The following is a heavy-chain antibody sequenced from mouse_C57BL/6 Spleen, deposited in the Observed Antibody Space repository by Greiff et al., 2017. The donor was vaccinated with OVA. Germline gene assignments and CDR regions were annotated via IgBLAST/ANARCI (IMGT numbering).Heavy chain of an antibody. CDR1: GFTFSDYG. CDR2: ISSGSSTI. D-gene: IGHD2-2*01. CDR3: ASGYDPGVAY. V-gene: IGHV5-17*01. Sequence: EVQGVESGGGLVKPGGSLKLSCAASGFTFSDYGMHWVRQAPEKGLEWVAYISSGSSTIYYADTVKGRFTISRDNAKNTLFLQMTSLRSEDTAMDYCASGYDPGVAYWGQGTLVTVSA. J-gene: IGHJ3*01.